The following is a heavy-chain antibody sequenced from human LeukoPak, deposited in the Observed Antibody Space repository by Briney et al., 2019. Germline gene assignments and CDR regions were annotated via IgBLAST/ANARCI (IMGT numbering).Heavy chain of an antibody. V-gene: IGHV3-9*01. Sequence: GRSLRVSCAASGFTFDDYAMHWVRQAPGKGPEWVSGISWNSGSIDYADSVKGRFTISRDNAKNSLYLQMNSLRAEDTALYYCAKDISIAVVGTIDYWGQGTLVTVSS. CDR2: ISWNSGSI. D-gene: IGHD6-13*01. J-gene: IGHJ4*02. CDR1: GFTFDDYA. CDR3: AKDISIAVVGTIDY.